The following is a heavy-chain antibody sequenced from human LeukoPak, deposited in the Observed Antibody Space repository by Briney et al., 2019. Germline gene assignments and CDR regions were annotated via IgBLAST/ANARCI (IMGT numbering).Heavy chain of an antibody. Sequence: GGSLRLSCAASGFTFSSYAMSWVGQAPGKGLEWVAVISYDGSNKYYADSVKGRFTISRDNSKNTLYLQMNSLRAEDTAVYYCARDWRGSFDYWGQGTLVTVSS. D-gene: IGHD3-10*01. V-gene: IGHV3-30-3*01. J-gene: IGHJ4*02. CDR1: GFTFSSYA. CDR2: ISYDGSNK. CDR3: ARDWRGSFDY.